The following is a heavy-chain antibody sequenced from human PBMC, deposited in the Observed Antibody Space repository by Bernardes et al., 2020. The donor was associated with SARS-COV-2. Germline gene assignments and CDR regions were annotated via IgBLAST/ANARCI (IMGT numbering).Heavy chain of an antibody. J-gene: IGHJ5*02. CDR3: ARGTIGVARTRVFDWFDP. V-gene: IGHV1-8*01. Sequence: ASVKVSCKASGYTFTNYDINWVRQAAGQGLEWMGWMNPDSGNTVHAQKFQGRITMTRNTSISTAYMELSSLRSENTAVYYCARGTIGVARTRVFDWFDPWGQGTLVTVSS. CDR2: MNPDSGNT. D-gene: IGHD6-19*01. CDR1: GYTFTNYD.